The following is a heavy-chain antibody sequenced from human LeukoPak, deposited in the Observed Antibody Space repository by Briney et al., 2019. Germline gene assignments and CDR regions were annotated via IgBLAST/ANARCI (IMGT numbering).Heavy chain of an antibody. CDR3: AKAGVGASLGFDY. D-gene: IGHD1-26*01. V-gene: IGHV3-30*18. J-gene: IGHJ4*02. CDR1: GFTFSSYG. Sequence: GGSLRLSCAASGFTFSSYGMHWVRQAPGKGLEWVAVISYDGSNKYYADSVKGRFTISRDNSKNTLYLQMNSLRAEDTAVYYCAKAGVGASLGFDYWGQGTLVTVSS. CDR2: ISYDGSNK.